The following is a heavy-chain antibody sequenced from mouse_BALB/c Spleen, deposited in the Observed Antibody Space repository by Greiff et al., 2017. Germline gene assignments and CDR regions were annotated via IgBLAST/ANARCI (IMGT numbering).Heavy chain of an antibody. Sequence: VQLQQSGAELARPGASVKLSCKASGYTFTSYWMQWVKQRPGQGLEWIGAIYPGDGDTRYTQKFKGKATLTADKSSSTAYMQLSSLASEDSAVYYCAREMITTSYAMDYWGQGTSVTVSS. J-gene: IGHJ4*01. CDR2: IYPGDGDT. CDR1: GYTFTSYW. D-gene: IGHD2-4*01. V-gene: IGHV1-87*01. CDR3: AREMITTSYAMDY.